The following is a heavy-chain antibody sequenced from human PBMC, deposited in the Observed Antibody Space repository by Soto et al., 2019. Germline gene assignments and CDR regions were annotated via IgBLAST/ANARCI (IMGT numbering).Heavy chain of an antibody. Sequence: GGSLRLSCAASGFTFSSYGMHWVRQAPGKGLEWVAVISYDGSNKYYADSVKGRFTISRDNSKNTLCLQMNSLRAEDTAVYYCAKDGGISSWLSIYDYWGQGTLVTVPS. J-gene: IGHJ4*02. V-gene: IGHV3-30*18. CDR1: GFTFSSYG. CDR2: ISYDGSNK. D-gene: IGHD2-15*01. CDR3: AKDGGISSWLSIYDY.